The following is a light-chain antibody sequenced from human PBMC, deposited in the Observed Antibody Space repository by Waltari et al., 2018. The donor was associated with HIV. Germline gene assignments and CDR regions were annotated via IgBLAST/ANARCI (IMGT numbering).Light chain of an antibody. CDR1: SSNIGTTY. CDR3: GTWDGTLNGGRYV. Sequence: QSVLPPPPSVSAAPGRKVTIPCSGSSSNIGTTYVAWYQQLPGTVPKLLIYNNNKRPSGIPDRFSGSKSGTSATLGITGLQTGDEADYYCGTWDGTLNGGRYVFGTGTKVTVL. CDR2: NNN. J-gene: IGLJ1*01. V-gene: IGLV1-51*01.